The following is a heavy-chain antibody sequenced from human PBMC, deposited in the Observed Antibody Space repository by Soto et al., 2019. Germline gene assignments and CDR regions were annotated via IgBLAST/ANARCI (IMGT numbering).Heavy chain of an antibody. Sequence: PSETLSLTCTVSGGSISSYYWSWIRQPPGKGLEWIGYIYYSGSTNYNPSLKSRVTISVDTSKNQFSLKLSSVTAADTAVYYCARIEYSSSSPYYYYGMDVWGQGTTVTVSS. J-gene: IGHJ6*02. CDR3: ARIEYSSSSPYYYYGMDV. CDR2: IYYSGST. CDR1: GGSISSYY. V-gene: IGHV4-59*01. D-gene: IGHD6-6*01.